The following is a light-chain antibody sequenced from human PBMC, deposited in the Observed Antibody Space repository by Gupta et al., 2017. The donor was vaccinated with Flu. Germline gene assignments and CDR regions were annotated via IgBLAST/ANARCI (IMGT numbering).Light chain of an antibody. CDR3: GTWDSSLRAGV. CDR1: SANIGNNY. Sequence: SSANIGNNYVSWDQQVLGTAPKLLIYENNKRPSGIPDRFSGSKSGTSATLGITGLQTGDEADYYCGTWDSSLRAGVYGGGTKVTVL. V-gene: IGLV1-51*02. J-gene: IGLJ3*02. CDR2: ENN.